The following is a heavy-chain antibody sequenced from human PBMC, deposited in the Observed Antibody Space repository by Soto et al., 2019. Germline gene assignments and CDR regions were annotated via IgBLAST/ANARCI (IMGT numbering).Heavy chain of an antibody. CDR1: EFSFSSYA. Sequence: GGSLRLSCAASEFSFSSYAMHWIRQAPGKGLEWVAVISFDGNIIHYADSVKGRFIISRDNSKNTLYPQMHSLSGEDTAVYYCARTFDTITYYFDYWGQGTLVTVS. CDR3: ARTFDTITYYFDY. CDR2: ISFDGNII. D-gene: IGHD3-9*01. V-gene: IGHV3-30-3*01. J-gene: IGHJ4*02.